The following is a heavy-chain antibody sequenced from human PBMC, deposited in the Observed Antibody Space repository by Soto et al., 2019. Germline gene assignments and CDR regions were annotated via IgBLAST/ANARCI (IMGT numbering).Heavy chain of an antibody. Sequence: GASVKVSCKASGDTFRNYAISWARQAPGQGLEWMGGIIPIFGTTNYAQKFRGRVTITADKSTSTAYMELNSLSSEDTAVYYCARATVTPNWIDPWGPGTLVTVSS. CDR3: ARATVTPNWIDP. J-gene: IGHJ5*02. D-gene: IGHD4-17*01. V-gene: IGHV1-69*06. CDR2: IIPIFGTT. CDR1: GDTFRNYA.